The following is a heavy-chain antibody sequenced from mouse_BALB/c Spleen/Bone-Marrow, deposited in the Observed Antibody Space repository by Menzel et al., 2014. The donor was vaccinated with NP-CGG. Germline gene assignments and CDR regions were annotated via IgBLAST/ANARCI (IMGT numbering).Heavy chain of an antibody. V-gene: IGHV1S130*01. CDR1: GYTFTSTW. Sequence: QVQLQQSGSELVRPGASVKLSCTASGYTFTSTWMHWAKQRPGQGLEWIGEIHPNSGNTNYNEKFKGKATLTVDTSSSTAYVDLSSLTSEDSAVYYCARGGYCNYYFDHWGQGTPLPVSS. J-gene: IGHJ2*01. CDR3: ARGGYCNYYFDH. CDR2: IHPNSGNT.